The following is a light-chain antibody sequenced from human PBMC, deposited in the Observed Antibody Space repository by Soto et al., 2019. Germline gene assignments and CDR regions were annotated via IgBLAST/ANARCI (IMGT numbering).Light chain of an antibody. CDR3: QKYDSRVSASI. V-gene: IGLV1-40*01. CDR1: STNIGSYYG. Sequence: QSVLTQPPSVSGAPGQTVTISCVGSSTNIGSYYGVHWYQQLPGAAPKLLIYDNSNRPSGVADRFSGSKSGTSASLAITGLQTDDEADYFCQKYDSRVSASIFGGGTKLTV. CDR2: DNS. J-gene: IGLJ2*01.